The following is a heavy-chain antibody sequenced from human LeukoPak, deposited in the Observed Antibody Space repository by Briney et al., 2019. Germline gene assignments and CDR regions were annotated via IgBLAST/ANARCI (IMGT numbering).Heavy chain of an antibody. D-gene: IGHD3-16*02. V-gene: IGHV4-39*07. J-gene: IGHJ4*02. CDR3: ARDMGVPDYDYVWGSYRWRDY. CDR2: IYYSGST. CDR1: GGSISSSSYY. Sequence: NPSETLSLTCTVSGGSISSSSYYWGWIRQPPGKGLEWIGSIYYSGSTYYNPSLKSRVTISVDTSKNQFSLKLSSVTAADTAVYYCARDMGVPDYDYVWGSYRWRDYWGQGTLVTVSS.